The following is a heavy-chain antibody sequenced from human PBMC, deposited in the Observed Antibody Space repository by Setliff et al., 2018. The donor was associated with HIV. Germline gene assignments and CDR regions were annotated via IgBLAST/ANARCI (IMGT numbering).Heavy chain of an antibody. CDR2: MSYSGST. J-gene: IGHJ4*02. CDR1: GGSISNSNYY. Sequence: SETLSLTCTVSGGSISNSNYYWGWIRQPPGKGLEWIGSMSYSGSTYYNPSLKSRVTISVDTPKNQLSLKLSSVTAADTAVYYCARAGRGSGRYVYSFDYWGQGSLVTVSS. D-gene: IGHD1-26*01. V-gene: IGHV4-39*07. CDR3: ARAGRGSGRYVYSFDY.